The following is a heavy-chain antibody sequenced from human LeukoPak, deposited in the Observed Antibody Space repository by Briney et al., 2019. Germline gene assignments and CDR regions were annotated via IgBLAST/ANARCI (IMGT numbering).Heavy chain of an antibody. Sequence: PGGSLRLSCAVSGFTFSSYSMNWVRQAPGKGLEWVSYISSSSSSIYYADSVKGRFTISRDNAENSLYLQVNSLRAEDTAVYYCARFRGSYYFDCWGQGTLVTVTS. CDR3: ARFRGSYYFDC. V-gene: IGHV3-48*01. D-gene: IGHD1-26*01. CDR1: GFTFSSYS. CDR2: ISSSSSSI. J-gene: IGHJ4*02.